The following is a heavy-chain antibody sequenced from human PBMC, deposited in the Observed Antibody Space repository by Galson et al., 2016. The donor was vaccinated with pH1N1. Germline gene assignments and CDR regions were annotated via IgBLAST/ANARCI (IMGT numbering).Heavy chain of an antibody. CDR3: AKGGYGDYGLVVFDI. J-gene: IGHJ3*02. D-gene: IGHD4-17*01. CDR2: ISGSGGRT. Sequence: SLRLSCAASGSNSDYNMNWVRLAPGKGLEWVSSISGSGGRTHYADSVQGRFIISRDNSKNTVYLQMDSLRAGDTALYFCAKGGYGDYGLVVFDIWGQGTMVIVSS. CDR1: GSNSDYN. V-gene: IGHV3-23*01.